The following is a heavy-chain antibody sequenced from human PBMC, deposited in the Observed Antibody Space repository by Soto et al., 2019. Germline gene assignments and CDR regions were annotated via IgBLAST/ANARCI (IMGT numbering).Heavy chain of an antibody. CDR2: IFPSDSDT. CDR1: GYKFTSSW. V-gene: IGHV5-51*01. D-gene: IGHD3-22*01. J-gene: IGHJ5*02. Sequence: GASLKISCRTSGYKFTSSWIAWVRQMPGKGLEWMGIIFPSDSDTRYSPSVQGQVTISADRSTSTVFLQWASLKASDTAVYFCARKDKSGYFNWFDPWGQGTLVTVSS. CDR3: ARKDKSGYFNWFDP.